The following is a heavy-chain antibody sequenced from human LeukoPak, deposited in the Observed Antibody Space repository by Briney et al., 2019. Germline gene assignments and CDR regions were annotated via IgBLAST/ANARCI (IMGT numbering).Heavy chain of an antibody. CDR1: GYTFTGYY. J-gene: IGHJ4*02. D-gene: IGHD6-13*01. CDR2: INPNSGGT. V-gene: IGHV1-2*02. Sequence: ASVKVSCKASGYTFTGYYMHWVRQAPGQGLEWMGWINPNSGGTNYAQKFQGRVTMTRDTSISTAYMELSRLRAEDTAVYYCAKTGGYSSSWPDYWGQGTLVTVSS. CDR3: AKTGGYSSSWPDY.